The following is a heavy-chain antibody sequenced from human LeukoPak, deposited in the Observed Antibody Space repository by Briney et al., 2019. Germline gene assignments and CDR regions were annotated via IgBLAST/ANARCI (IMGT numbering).Heavy chain of an antibody. J-gene: IGHJ4*02. Sequence: ASVKVSCKASGYTFTSYGISWVRQAPGQGLEWMGWISAYNGNTNYAQKLQGRVTMTTDTSTSTAYMELRSLRSDDTAVYYCARERDSSSWYDIDYWGQGTLVTVSS. D-gene: IGHD6-13*01. CDR2: ISAYNGNT. V-gene: IGHV1-18*01. CDR3: ARERDSSSWYDIDY. CDR1: GYTFTSYG.